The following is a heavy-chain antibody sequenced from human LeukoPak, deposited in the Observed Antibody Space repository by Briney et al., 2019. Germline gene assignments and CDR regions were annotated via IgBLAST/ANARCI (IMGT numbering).Heavy chain of an antibody. Sequence: TPSETLSLTCTVSGGSISSYYWSWIRQPPGKGLEWIGYIYSSGNTNYNPSLKSRLTISVDTSKNQFSLKLSSVTAADTAVYYCARESRRDGYKFDYWGQGTLVTVSS. V-gene: IGHV4-59*01. CDR2: IYSSGNT. D-gene: IGHD5-24*01. J-gene: IGHJ4*02. CDR1: GGSISSYY. CDR3: ARESRRDGYKFDY.